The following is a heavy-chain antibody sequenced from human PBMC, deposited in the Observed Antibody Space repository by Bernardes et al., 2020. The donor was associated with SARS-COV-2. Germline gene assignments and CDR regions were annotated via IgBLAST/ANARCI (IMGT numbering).Heavy chain of an antibody. CDR2: IHHDGNT. CDR1: GDSLPAPSW. D-gene: IGHD3-22*01. V-gene: IGHV4-4*02. Sequence: SETLSPTCAVSGDSLPAPSWWSWVRQSPEKGLEWIGEIHHDGNTNYSPSLKSRVTFLLDKSKNQFSLRLSSVTAADTAFYYCVRNGYYSLDYWGQGTLVTVSS. CDR3: VRNGYYSLDY. J-gene: IGHJ4*02.